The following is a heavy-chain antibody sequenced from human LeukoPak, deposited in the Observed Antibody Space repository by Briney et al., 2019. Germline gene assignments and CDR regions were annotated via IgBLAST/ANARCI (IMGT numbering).Heavy chain of an antibody. CDR2: ISVYNGNT. CDR3: ATATGSSYGEHLPYYFDN. V-gene: IGHV1-18*01. D-gene: IGHD5-18*01. J-gene: IGHJ4*02. Sequence: ASVKVSCKTSGYPLASYCISWVRRAPGQGLEWMGWISVYNGNTNYAQKFQGRVTMTTDTSTNTAYMEMRSLRSDDTAVYYCATATGSSYGEHLPYYFDNWGQGTRVTVSS. CDR1: GYPLASYC.